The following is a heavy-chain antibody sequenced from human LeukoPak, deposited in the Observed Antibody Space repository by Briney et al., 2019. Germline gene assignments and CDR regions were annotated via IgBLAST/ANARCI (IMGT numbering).Heavy chain of an antibody. CDR3: AKGSGTSGYYFDN. CDR1: RFTFSNYA. V-gene: IGHV3-23*01. Sequence: GGSLRLSCAASRFTFSNYAMGWVRQAPGKGLEWVSGITGTTYYADSMKGRFTISRDNSQNTLYLQMNSLRAEDAGVYYCAKGSGTSGYYFDNWGQGTLVTVSS. D-gene: IGHD3-22*01. CDR2: ITGTT. J-gene: IGHJ4*02.